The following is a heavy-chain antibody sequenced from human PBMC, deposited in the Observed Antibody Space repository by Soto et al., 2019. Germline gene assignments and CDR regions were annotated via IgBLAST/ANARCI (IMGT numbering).Heavy chain of an antibody. Sequence: SETLSLTCTVSGGPITNYYWSWIRQPPGKGLEWIGDIYYSGSTNYNPSLKSRVTISVDTSKNQFSLKLSSVTAADTAAYYCARDKITGLFDYWGQGTPVTVSS. CDR1: GGPITNYY. D-gene: IGHD2-8*02. CDR2: IYYSGST. CDR3: ARDKITGLFDY. V-gene: IGHV4-59*01. J-gene: IGHJ4*02.